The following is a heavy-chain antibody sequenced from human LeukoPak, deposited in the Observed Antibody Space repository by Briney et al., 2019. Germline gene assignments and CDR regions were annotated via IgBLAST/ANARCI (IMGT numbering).Heavy chain of an antibody. J-gene: IGHJ4*02. V-gene: IGHV3-23*01. CDR2: ISGSGGST. D-gene: IGHD3-22*01. Sequence: PGGSLRLSCAASGFTFSSYAMSWVRQAPGKGLEWVSAISGSGGSTYYADSVKGRFTISRDNSKNTLYLQMNSLRAEDTAVYYCAKDRIFTMIPPAPHFDYWGQGTLVTVSS. CDR3: AKDRIFTMIPPAPHFDY. CDR1: GFTFSSYA.